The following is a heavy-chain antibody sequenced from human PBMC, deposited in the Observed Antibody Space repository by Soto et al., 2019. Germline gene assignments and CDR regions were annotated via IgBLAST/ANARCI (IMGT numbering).Heavy chain of an antibody. V-gene: IGHV3-23*01. J-gene: IGHJ3*01. CDR1: GFTFSSYA. CDR2: ISGGGITT. Sequence: GGSLRLSCEVSGFTFSSYAMSWVRQAPGKGLEWVSAISGGGITTHYADSVKGRFTISXXXXXXTXYXQXXXLRVXDTAVYYCARELSGNYFAFDLWGQGTMVTVSS. D-gene: IGHD1-26*01. CDR3: ARELSGNYFAFDL.